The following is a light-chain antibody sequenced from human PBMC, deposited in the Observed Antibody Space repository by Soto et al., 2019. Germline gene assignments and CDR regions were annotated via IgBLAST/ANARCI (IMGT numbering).Light chain of an antibody. CDR2: WAF. J-gene: IGKJ1*01. V-gene: IGKV4-1*01. CDR3: QQYYSTPRT. Sequence: DIVMTQSPDSLAVSLGERGTINCKSSQSVLYSSNNKNYLAWYQQKPGQPPKLLIYWAFTRESGVPDRFSGSGSGTDFTLTISSLQAEDVAVYYCQQYYSTPRTFGQGTKVDI. CDR1: QSVLYSSNNKNY.